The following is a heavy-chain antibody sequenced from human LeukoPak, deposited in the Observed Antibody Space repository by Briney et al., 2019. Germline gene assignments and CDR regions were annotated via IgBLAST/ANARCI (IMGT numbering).Heavy chain of an antibody. J-gene: IGHJ4*02. Sequence: GGSLRLSCAASGFTFISYAMHWVRQAPGKGLEWVAVISYDGSNKYYADSVKGRFTISRDNSKNTLYLQMNSLRAEDTAVYYCARGKPDDNGYSYSFDYWGQGTLVTVSS. V-gene: IGHV3-30-3*01. D-gene: IGHD5-18*01. CDR1: GFTFISYA. CDR2: ISYDGSNK. CDR3: ARGKPDDNGYSYSFDY.